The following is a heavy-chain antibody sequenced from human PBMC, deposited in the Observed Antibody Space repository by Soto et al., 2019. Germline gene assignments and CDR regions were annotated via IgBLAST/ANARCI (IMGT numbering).Heavy chain of an antibody. Sequence: GESLKISCNGSGYSFTSYWIGWVRQMPGKGLEWMGIIYPGDSDTRYSPSFQGQVTISADKSINTAYLQWRSLKASDTAMYYCARHGQGTIIVEPTGDALDIWGQGTMATVSS. CDR3: ARHGQGTIIVEPTGDALDI. CDR1: GYSFTSYW. V-gene: IGHV5-51*01. CDR2: IYPGDSDT. J-gene: IGHJ3*02. D-gene: IGHD1-26*01.